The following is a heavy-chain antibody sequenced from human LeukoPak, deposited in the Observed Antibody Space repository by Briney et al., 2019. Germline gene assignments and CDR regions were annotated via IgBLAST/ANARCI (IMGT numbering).Heavy chain of an antibody. J-gene: IGHJ5*02. CDR1: GYTFTSYD. CDR3: ARSNYGGKRWFDP. D-gene: IGHD4-23*01. V-gene: IGHV1-8*01. CDR2: MNPNSGNT. Sequence: AASVKVSCKASGYTFTSYDINWVRQATGQGLEWMGWMNPNSGNTGYAQKFQGRVTMTRDTSISTAYMELSSLRSEDTAVYFCARSNYGGKRWFDPWGQGTLVIVSS.